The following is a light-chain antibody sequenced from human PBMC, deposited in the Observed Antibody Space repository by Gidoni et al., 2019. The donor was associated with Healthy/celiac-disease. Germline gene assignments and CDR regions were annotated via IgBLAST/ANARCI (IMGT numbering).Light chain of an antibody. CDR2: KAS. V-gene: IGKV1-5*03. Sequence: DIQMTQSPSTLSASVGDRVTITCRASQSISYWLAWYQQKPGKAPKVLIYKASSLESGVPSRFSGSGSGTEFTLTISSLQPDDFVTYYCQQYNYFPRTFGQGTKLEIK. J-gene: IGKJ2*01. CDR3: QQYNYFPRT. CDR1: QSISYW.